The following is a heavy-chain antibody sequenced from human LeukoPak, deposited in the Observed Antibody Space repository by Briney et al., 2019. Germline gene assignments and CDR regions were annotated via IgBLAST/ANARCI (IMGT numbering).Heavy chain of an antibody. CDR3: ASFRNYYDSSGYAYAFDI. CDR1: GGSVSDYY. V-gene: IGHV4-59*08. D-gene: IGHD3-22*01. CDR2: IYNSEST. J-gene: IGHJ3*02. Sequence: PSDTLSLTCTISGGSVSDYYWRWIRQSPGRGLEWVGRIYNSESTNYNPSLKSRVTISVDTSKNQFSLKLSSLTAADTAVYYCASFRNYYDSSGYAYAFDIWGQGTMVTVSS.